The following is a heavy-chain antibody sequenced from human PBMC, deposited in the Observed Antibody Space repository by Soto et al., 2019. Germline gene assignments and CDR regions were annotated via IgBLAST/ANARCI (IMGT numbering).Heavy chain of an antibody. D-gene: IGHD3-3*01. CDR1: GFTFSSYA. Sequence: QVQLVESGGGVVQPGRSLRLSCAASGFTFSSYAMHWVRQAPGKGLEWVAVISYDGSNKYYADSVKGRFTISRDNSKNTLYLQMNSLRAEDTAVYYCASGLAGPLEGYSGQGTLVTVSS. CDR3: ASGLAGPLEGY. CDR2: ISYDGSNK. J-gene: IGHJ4*02. V-gene: IGHV3-30-3*01.